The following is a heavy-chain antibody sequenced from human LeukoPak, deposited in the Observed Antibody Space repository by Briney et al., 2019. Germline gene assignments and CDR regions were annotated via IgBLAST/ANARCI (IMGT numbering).Heavy chain of an antibody. J-gene: IGHJ6*02. CDR3: ASSFSSGWYGYYGMDV. CDR2: IYHSGST. V-gene: IGHV4-4*02. CDR1: GGSISSSNW. D-gene: IGHD6-19*01. Sequence: PSGTLSLTCAVSGGSISSSNWWSWVRQPPGKGLEWIGEIYHSGSTNYNPSLKSRVTISVDKSKNQFSLKLSSVTAADTAVYYCASSFSSGWYGYYGMDVWGQGTTVTVSS.